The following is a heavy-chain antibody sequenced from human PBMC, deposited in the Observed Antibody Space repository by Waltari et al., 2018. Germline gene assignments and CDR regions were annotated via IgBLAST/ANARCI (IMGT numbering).Heavy chain of an antibody. V-gene: IGHV1-69*01. CDR2: IIPIFGTA. Sequence: QVQLVQSGAEVKKPGASVKVSCKASGYTFTSYDISWVRQAPGQGLEWMGGIIPIFGTANYAQKFQGRVTITTDESTSTAYMELSSLRSEDTAVYYCARTVDSSGYFYYYYGMDVWGQGTTVTVSS. CDR3: ARTVDSSGYFYYYYGMDV. D-gene: IGHD6-6*01. CDR1: GYTFTSYD. J-gene: IGHJ6*02.